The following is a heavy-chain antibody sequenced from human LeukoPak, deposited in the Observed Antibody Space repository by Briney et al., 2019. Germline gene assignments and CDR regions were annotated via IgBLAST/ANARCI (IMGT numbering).Heavy chain of an antibody. CDR3: ARSARLGYYYMDV. CDR1: GGSISSYY. D-gene: IGHD3-10*01. Sequence: SETLSLTCTVSGGSISSYYWSWIRQPPGKGLEWIGYIYYSGSTNYNPSLKSRVTISVDTSKNQFSLKLSSVTAADTAVYYCARSARLGYYYMDVWGKETTVTVSS. CDR2: IYYSGST. J-gene: IGHJ6*03. V-gene: IGHV4-59*01.